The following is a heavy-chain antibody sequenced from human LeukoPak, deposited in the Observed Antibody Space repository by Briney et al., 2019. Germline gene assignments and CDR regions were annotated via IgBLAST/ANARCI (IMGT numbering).Heavy chain of an antibody. V-gene: IGHV1-69*13. Sequence: SVKVSCKASGGTFSSYAISWVRQAPGQGLEWMGGIIPIFGTANYAQKFQGRVTITADESTSTAYMELSSLRSEDTAVYYCARAAGGVRGVDTFDYWGQGTLVTVSS. CDR1: GGTFSSYA. J-gene: IGHJ4*02. CDR2: IIPIFGTA. CDR3: ARAAGGVRGVDTFDY. D-gene: IGHD3-10*01.